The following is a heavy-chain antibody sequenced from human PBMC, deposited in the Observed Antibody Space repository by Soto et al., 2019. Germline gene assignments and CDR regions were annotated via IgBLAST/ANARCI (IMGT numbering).Heavy chain of an antibody. CDR3: TTTRYNWYYAAENTYFQH. CDR2: IKSKTDGGTT. J-gene: IGHJ1*01. D-gene: IGHD1-7*01. V-gene: IGHV3-15*01. Sequence: PGGSLSLSCTASGFTFSNACMSWVRQAPGKGLEWVGRIKSKTDGGTTDYAAPVKGRFTISRDDSKNTLYLQMNSLKTEDTAVYYCTTTRYNWYYAAENTYFQHWGQGTLVTVSS. CDR1: GFTFSNAC.